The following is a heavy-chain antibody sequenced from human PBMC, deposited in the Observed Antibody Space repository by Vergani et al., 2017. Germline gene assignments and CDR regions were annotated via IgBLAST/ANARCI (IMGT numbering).Heavy chain of an antibody. J-gene: IGHJ5*02. CDR2: IKYDGSKK. Sequence: EVQLVASGGGLVQRGGSLRLSCEASGFTFSNLWMTWVRQAPGKGREWVANIKYDGSKKNYVDSVKGRFTISRDNAKNSLYLQMNNLRVEDTGVYFCARSPHGYAYGGYISQFDPWGQGTLVTVSS. V-gene: IGHV3-7*01. CDR1: GFTFSNLW. CDR3: ARSPHGYAYGGYISQFDP. D-gene: IGHD5-18*01.